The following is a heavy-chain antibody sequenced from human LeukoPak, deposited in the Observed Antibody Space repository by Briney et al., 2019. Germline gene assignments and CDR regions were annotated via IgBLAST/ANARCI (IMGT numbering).Heavy chain of an antibody. D-gene: IGHD2-15*01. CDR1: GYSFTNYW. CDR2: IYPGDSDT. J-gene: IGHJ3*02. Sequence: GESLKISCKGSGYSFTNYWIGWVRQMPGKGLEWMGIIYPGDSDTRYGPSFQGQVTISADKSVSTAYLQWSSLKASDTAMYYCATTLGTYIVDDAFDIWGQGTMVTVSS. V-gene: IGHV5-51*01. CDR3: ATTLGTYIVDDAFDI.